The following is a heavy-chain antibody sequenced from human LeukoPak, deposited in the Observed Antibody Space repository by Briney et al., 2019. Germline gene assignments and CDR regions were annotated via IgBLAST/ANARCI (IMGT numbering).Heavy chain of an antibody. D-gene: IGHD6-13*01. V-gene: IGHV4-31*03. CDR2: IYYSGST. Sequence: TSQTLSLTCTVSGGSISSGGYYWSWIRQHPGKGLEWIGYIYYSGSTYYNPSLKSRVTISVDTSKNRFSLKLSSVTAADTAVCYCARSIAAAGTLYAFDIWGQGTMVTVSS. CDR3: ARSIAAAGTLYAFDI. CDR1: GGSISSGGYY. J-gene: IGHJ3*02.